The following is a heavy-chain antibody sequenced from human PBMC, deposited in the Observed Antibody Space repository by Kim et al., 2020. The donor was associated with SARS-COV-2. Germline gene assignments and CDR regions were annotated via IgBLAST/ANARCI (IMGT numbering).Heavy chain of an antibody. CDR1: AGSISTNY. CDR2: IDYIGST. J-gene: IGHJ4*02. Sequence: SETLSLTCIVSAGSISTNYWSWIRQPPGKGLEWIGHIDYIGSTIYNPSLESRVTMLIDRSKNQFSLKVTSVTTADTAVYYCARGGKQLVWAYYFAYWGQGTLVTVSS. V-gene: IGHV4-59*13. D-gene: IGHD6-6*01. CDR3: ARGGKQLVWAYYFAY.